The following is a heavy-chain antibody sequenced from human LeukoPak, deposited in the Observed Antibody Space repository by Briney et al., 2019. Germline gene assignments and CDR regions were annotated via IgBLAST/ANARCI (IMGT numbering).Heavy chain of an antibody. CDR1: GASVSSSNW. Sequence: SETLSLTCAVSGASVSSSNWWMWVRQPPKKGLEWIGEIHHSGSTNYNPSLKSRVTMSVDTSKNQISLRLSSVTAADTAVYYCARGSYGSDSYWGQGILVTVSS. J-gene: IGHJ4*02. CDR2: IHHSGST. CDR3: ARGSYGSDSY. V-gene: IGHV4-4*02. D-gene: IGHD6-19*01.